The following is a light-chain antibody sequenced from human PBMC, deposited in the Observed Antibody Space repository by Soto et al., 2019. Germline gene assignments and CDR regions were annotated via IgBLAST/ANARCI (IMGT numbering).Light chain of an antibody. CDR1: QNVSSY. CDR3: QQYNNWPPIT. Sequence: EIVLTQSPATLSLSPGERATLSCRASQNVSSYLAWYQQKPGQAPRLLIYDASNRAIGIPARFSGSGSGTEFTLTISSLQSEDFAVYYCQQYNNWPPITFGQGTRLEIK. J-gene: IGKJ5*01. V-gene: IGKV3-11*01. CDR2: DAS.